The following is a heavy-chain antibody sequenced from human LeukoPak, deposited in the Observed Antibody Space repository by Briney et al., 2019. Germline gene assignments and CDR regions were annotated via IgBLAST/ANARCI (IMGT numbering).Heavy chain of an antibody. V-gene: IGHV1-8*01. J-gene: IGHJ4*02. CDR3: ARVYYDFWSGYYGYFFDY. Sequence: GASVKVSCKASGYTFTSYDINWVRQATGRGLEWMGWMNPNSGNTGYAQKFQGRVTMTRNTSISTAYMEVSSLRSEDTAVYYCARVYYDFWSGYYGYFFDYWGQGTLVTVSS. CDR1: GYTFTSYD. D-gene: IGHD3-3*01. CDR2: MNPNSGNT.